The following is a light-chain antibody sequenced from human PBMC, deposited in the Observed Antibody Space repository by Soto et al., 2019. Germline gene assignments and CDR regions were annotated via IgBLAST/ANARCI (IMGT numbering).Light chain of an antibody. CDR3: QQYHTYPVT. CDR1: QSISSW. J-gene: IGKJ5*01. CDR2: KAS. V-gene: IGKV1-5*03. Sequence: DIQMTQSPSTLSASIGDRLTITCRASQSISSWLAWYQQKPGKPPKVLIYKASSLETGVPSRFSGSGSGTEFTLTISGLQPDDFATYYCQQYHTYPVTFGQGTRLEIK.